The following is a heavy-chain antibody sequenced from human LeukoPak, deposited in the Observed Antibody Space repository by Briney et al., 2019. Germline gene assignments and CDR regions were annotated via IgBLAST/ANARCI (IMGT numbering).Heavy chain of an antibody. D-gene: IGHD6-19*01. J-gene: IGHJ4*02. CDR3: ARESGGIDQWLVRDFDY. CDR2: INPNSSGT. CDR1: GYTFTGYY. Sequence: ASVKVSCKASGYTFTGYYIHWVRQAPGQGLEWMGWINPNSSGTNYAQKFQGRVTMTRDTSFSTAYMELSRLKSDDTAVYYCARESGGIDQWLVRDFDYWGQGTLDTVSS. V-gene: IGHV1-2*02.